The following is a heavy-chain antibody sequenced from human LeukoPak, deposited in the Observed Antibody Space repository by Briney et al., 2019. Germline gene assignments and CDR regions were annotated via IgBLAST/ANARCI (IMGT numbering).Heavy chain of an antibody. CDR3: ARDRVYYDSSGYEYYYYGMDV. J-gene: IGHJ6*02. D-gene: IGHD3-22*01. CDR1: GFTFSSCG. CDR2: IRGSDGYT. Sequence: GGSLRLSCAASGFTFSSCGMSWVRQAPGKGLEWVSSIRGSDGYTYYADSVKGRFTISRDNAKNSLYLQMNSLRAEDTAVYYCARDRVYYDSSGYEYYYYGMDVWGQGTTVTVSS. V-gene: IGHV3-21*01.